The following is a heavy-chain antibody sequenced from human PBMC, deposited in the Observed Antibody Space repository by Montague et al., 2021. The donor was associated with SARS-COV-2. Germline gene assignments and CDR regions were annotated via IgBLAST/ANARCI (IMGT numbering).Heavy chain of an antibody. CDR2: INHSGST. J-gene: IGHJ6*03. V-gene: IGHV4-34*01. Sequence: SETRSLTCAVFDGSFSNFYWSWIRQPPGKGLEWIGEINHSGSTXXXPSXKGRVTISVDTSKNQFSLKLNSVTAADAAVYYCASGDDNGSGYLDVWGKGTTVTVSS. CDR3: ASGDDNGSGYLDV. D-gene: IGHD1-26*01. CDR1: DGSFSNFY.